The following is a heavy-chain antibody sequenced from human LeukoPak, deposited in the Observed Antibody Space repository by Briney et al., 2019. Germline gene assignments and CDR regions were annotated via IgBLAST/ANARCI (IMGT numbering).Heavy chain of an antibody. Sequence: GGSLRLSCAASGFTFSSYAMHWGRQAPGKGLEWGGFIRSKAYGGTTENAASVKGRFTFSRDDSKSIAYLQMNSLKTEDTAVYYCTTQTRIAAAYYWGQGTLVTVSS. D-gene: IGHD6-13*01. V-gene: IGHV3-49*04. J-gene: IGHJ4*02. CDR1: GFTFSSYA. CDR2: IRSKAYGGTT. CDR3: TTQTRIAAAYY.